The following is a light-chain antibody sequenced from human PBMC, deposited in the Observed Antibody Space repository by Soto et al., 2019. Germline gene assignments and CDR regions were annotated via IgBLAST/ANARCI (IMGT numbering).Light chain of an antibody. CDR3: PQYASSSPSYV. V-gene: IGLV2-14*01. CDR1: SSDIGGYNY. Sequence: QSVLTQPASVSGSPGQSITISCTGTSSDIGGYNYVSWYQQHPGKAPKLMIYDVSNRPSGVSNRFSGSKSGNTASLTISGLQAEDDADYHRPQYASSSPSYVFGTAPKVTDL. CDR2: DVS. J-gene: IGLJ1*01.